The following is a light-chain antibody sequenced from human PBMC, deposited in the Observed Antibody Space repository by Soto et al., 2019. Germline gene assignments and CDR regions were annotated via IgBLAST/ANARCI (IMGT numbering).Light chain of an antibody. CDR3: QQLKSYPQT. Sequence: DIQLTQSPSFRSASVGDRVTITCRASQGISSNLACYQKKPGKAPKLLMYAASTLQSGVPSRFSGSGSGTEFTLTISSLQPEDFATYYCQQLKSYPQTFGQGTKVEIK. CDR1: QGISSN. CDR2: AAS. J-gene: IGKJ1*01. V-gene: IGKV1-9*01.